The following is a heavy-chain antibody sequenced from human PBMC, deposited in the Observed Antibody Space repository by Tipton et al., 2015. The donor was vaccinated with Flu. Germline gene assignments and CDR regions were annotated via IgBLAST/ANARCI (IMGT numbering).Heavy chain of an antibody. D-gene: IGHD1-1*01. CDR3: ARENGGMDV. Sequence: GLVKPSQTLSLTCGISGDSVSSNSAAWTWIRQSPSRGLEWLGRTYYSSKWYFDYAVSLKSRVTINPDTSKNQFSLQLNFVTPEDTAVYYCARENGGMDVWGQGTTVTVSS. J-gene: IGHJ6*02. CDR1: GDSVSSNSAA. V-gene: IGHV6-1*01. CDR2: TYYSSKWYF.